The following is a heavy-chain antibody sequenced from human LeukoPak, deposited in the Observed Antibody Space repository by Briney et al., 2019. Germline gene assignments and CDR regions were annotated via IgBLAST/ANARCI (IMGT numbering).Heavy chain of an antibody. Sequence: PSETLSLTCAVYGGSFSGYYWSWIRQPPGKGLEWIGEINHSGSTNYNPSLKSRVTISVDTSKNQFSLKLSSVTAADTAVYYCARVPAAIWFDPWGQGTLVTVSS. CDR3: ARVPAAIWFDP. D-gene: IGHD2-2*01. V-gene: IGHV4-34*01. CDR1: GGSFSGYY. J-gene: IGHJ5*02. CDR2: INHSGST.